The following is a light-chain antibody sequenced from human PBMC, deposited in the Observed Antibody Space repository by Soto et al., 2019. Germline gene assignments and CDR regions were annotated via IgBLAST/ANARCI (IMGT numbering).Light chain of an antibody. Sequence: EIVLTQSPATLSLSPGDRATLSCRASQSVNTYLAWYRQKPGQAPRLLISDASKRATGIPARFSGSGSGTDFTLTISSLEPEDFAVYYCQQHSFWRITFGPGTKVDIK. V-gene: IGKV3-11*01. CDR1: QSVNTY. J-gene: IGKJ3*01. CDR2: DAS. CDR3: QQHSFWRIT.